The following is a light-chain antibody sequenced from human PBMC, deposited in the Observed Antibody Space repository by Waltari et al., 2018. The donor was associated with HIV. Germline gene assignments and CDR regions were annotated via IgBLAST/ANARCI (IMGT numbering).Light chain of an antibody. J-gene: IGLJ3*02. CDR1: SSNIGRNT. Sequence: QSVLPQPPSASGTTGQRVTISCSGSSSNIGRNTVNCYQQLPGTAPKLLIYSNNQRPSGVPDRFSGSKSGTSASLAISGLQSEDEADYYCAAWDDSLNGPVFGGGTKLTVL. CDR2: SNN. CDR3: AAWDDSLNGPV. V-gene: IGLV1-44*01.